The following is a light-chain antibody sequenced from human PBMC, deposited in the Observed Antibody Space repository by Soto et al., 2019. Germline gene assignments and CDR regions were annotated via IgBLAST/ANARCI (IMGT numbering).Light chain of an antibody. CDR2: DTS. V-gene: IGKV3-11*01. CDR1: QSISSY. Sequence: EIVLTHSPGTRVLPRVGRAIISLMASQSISSYLGWYHQKPGQAPRLLIYDTSNRATGIPARFSGSGSGTDFTLTISSLEPEDFAVYYCQQRSNWPLIFGGGTKVDIK. CDR3: QQRSNWPLI. J-gene: IGKJ4*01.